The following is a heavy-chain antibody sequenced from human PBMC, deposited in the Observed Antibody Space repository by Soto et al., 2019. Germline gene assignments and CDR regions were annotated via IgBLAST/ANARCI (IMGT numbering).Heavy chain of an antibody. J-gene: IGHJ3*02. CDR2: IYSGGST. V-gene: IGHV3-66*01. CDR1: GFTVSSNY. CDR3: ARRPLRFFEWLPHLPRLDAFDI. D-gene: IGHD3-3*01. Sequence: EVQLVESGGGLVQPGGSLRLSCAASGFTVSSNYMSWVRQAPGKGLEWVSVIYSGGSTYYADAVKGRFTISRDNSKNTRYLPMYSLRAEHTAEYYCARRPLRFFEWLPHLPRLDAFDIWGQGTMVTVSS.